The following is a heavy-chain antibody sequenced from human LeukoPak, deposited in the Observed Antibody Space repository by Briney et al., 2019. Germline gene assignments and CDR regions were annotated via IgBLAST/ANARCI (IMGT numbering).Heavy chain of an antibody. J-gene: IGHJ3*02. V-gene: IGHV4-4*08. CDR2: IYSNEAN. CDR3: ARRNDFDI. CDR1: GGSFSSYY. Sequence: SETLSLTCTVYGGSFSSYYWSWIRQPPGKGLEWIGYIYSNEANQYKPSLKRRVTISADTSKNQFSLKLTSVSAADTAIYYCARRNDFDIWGQGTMVTVSS.